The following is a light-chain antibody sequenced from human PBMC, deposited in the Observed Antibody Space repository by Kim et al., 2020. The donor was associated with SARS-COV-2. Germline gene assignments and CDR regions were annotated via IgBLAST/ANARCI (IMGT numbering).Light chain of an antibody. J-gene: IGLJ1*01. CDR1: SSNIENNY. CDR2: DND. CDR3: GTWDSNLSVYV. Sequence: GQKFTISCSGSSSNIENNYVSWYQQLPGTAPKLLIFDNDERPSGIPDRFSGSKSGTSATLGITGLQTGDEADYYCGTWDSNLSVYVFGTGTKVTVL. V-gene: IGLV1-51*01.